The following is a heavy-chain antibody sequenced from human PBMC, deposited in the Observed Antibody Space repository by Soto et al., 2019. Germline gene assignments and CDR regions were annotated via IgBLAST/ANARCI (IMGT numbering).Heavy chain of an antibody. J-gene: IGHJ4*02. Sequence: QVQLQESGPGLVKPSETLSLTCTVSGGSISSYYWSWIRQPPGKGLEWIGYIYYSGSTNYNPSLKSRVTISVDTSKNQFSLKLSSVTAADTAVYYCARYFDYYDSSGYPLDYWGQGTLVTVSS. CDR3: ARYFDYYDSSGYPLDY. V-gene: IGHV4-59*08. D-gene: IGHD3-22*01. CDR2: IYYSGST. CDR1: GGSISSYY.